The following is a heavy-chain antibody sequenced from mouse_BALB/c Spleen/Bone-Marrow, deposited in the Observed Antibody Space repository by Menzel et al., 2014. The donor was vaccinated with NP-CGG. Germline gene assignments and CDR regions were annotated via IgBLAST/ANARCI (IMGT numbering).Heavy chain of an antibody. Sequence: EVQLQQSGTVLARPGASVNMSCKASGYTFTSYWMHWVKQRPGQGLEWIGAIYPGNSDTSYNQKFKGKAKLTAVTSTSTAYMELSSLTNEDSAVYYCTVPYGNYVGYYAMDYWGQGTSVTVSS. CDR2: IYPGNSDT. J-gene: IGHJ4*01. V-gene: IGHV1-5*01. D-gene: IGHD2-1*01. CDR1: GYTFTSYW. CDR3: TVPYGNYVGYYAMDY.